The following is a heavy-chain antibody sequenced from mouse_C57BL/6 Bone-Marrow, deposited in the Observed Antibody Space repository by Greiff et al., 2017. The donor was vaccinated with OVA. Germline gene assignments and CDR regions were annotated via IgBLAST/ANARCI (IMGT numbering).Heavy chain of an antibody. J-gene: IGHJ3*01. CDR1: GYTFTDYY. CDR3: AREGKSWFAY. V-gene: IGHV1-19*01. CDR2: INPYNGGT. Sequence: EVQLQQSGPVLVKPGASVKMSCKASGYTFTDYYMNWVKQSHGKSLEWIGVINPYNGGTSYNQNFKGKATLTVDKSSSTAYMELNSLTSEDSAVYYCAREGKSWFAYWGQGTLVTVSA.